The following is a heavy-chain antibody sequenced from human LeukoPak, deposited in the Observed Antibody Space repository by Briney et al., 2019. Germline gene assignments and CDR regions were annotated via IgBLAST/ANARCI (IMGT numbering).Heavy chain of an antibody. D-gene: IGHD6-6*01. CDR1: GYSISTAYY. J-gene: IGHJ4*02. CDR2: IYHTGTT. CDR3: ARGTGSYSSSADY. Sequence: SETLSLTCTVSGYSISTAYYWSWIRQPPGKGLEWIGTIYHTGTTYYNPSLKSRVTISVDTSKNQFFLRLSSVTAADTAVYYCARGTGSYSSSADYWGQGTLVTVSS. V-gene: IGHV4-38-2*02.